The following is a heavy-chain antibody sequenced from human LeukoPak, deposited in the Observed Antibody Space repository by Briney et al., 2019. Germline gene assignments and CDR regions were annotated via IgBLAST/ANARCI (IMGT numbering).Heavy chain of an antibody. CDR3: ARGVGGSGYYFLSFDY. CDR2: INPSGGST. D-gene: IGHD3-22*01. CDR1: GYTFTSYY. J-gene: IGHJ4*02. Sequence: GASVKVSCKASGYTFTSYYMHWVRQAPGQGLEWMGIINPSGGSTSYAQKFQGRVTMTRDTSTSTVYMELSSLRSEDTAVYYCARGVGGSGYYFLSFDYWGQGTLVTVSS. V-gene: IGHV1-46*01.